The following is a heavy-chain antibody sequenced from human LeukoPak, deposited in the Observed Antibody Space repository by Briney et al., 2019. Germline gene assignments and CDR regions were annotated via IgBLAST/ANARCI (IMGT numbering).Heavy chain of an antibody. D-gene: IGHD6-19*01. Sequence: GGSLRLSCAASGFTFSSYSMNWVRQAPGKGLEWVSSISSSGSYIYYADSVKGRFTISRDNAKNLLYLQMNSLRAEDTALYYCARVDGVSVADSWGQGTLVTVSS. V-gene: IGHV3-21*01. CDR3: ARVDGVSVADS. CDR1: GFTFSSYS. CDR2: ISSSGSYI. J-gene: IGHJ4*02.